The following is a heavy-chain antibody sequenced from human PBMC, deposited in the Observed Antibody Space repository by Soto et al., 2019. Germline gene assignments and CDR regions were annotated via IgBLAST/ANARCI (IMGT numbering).Heavy chain of an antibody. CDR2: INGDGSIT. V-gene: IGHV3-74*01. D-gene: IGHD3-10*01. Sequence: EVQLVESGGGSAQTGGSLRISCATSGFTFSSYWMDCVRQAPGKGLEWVSRINGDGSITTYADSVKGRFTISRDSAGNTLYLQMNNLRADDTALYYCSRETLWFGESLKSGGRGTLVTVSS. CDR1: GFTFSSYW. J-gene: IGHJ4*02. CDR3: SRETLWFGESLKS.